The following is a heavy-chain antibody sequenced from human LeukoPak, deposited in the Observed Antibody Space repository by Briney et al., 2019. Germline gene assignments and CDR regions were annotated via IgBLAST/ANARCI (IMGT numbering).Heavy chain of an antibody. CDR1: GFIFSSHG. J-gene: IGHJ4*02. CDR3: TRIHGGYPFDY. Sequence: WGSLILSCAASGFIFSSHGMHWVRQAPDKGLEWVTFIRSDGSLKYYADSVKGRFTISRDNAKNSLYLQMNSLRAEDTAIYYCTRIHGGYPFDYWGQGTLVTDSS. V-gene: IGHV3-30*02. D-gene: IGHD2-15*01. CDR2: IRSDGSLK.